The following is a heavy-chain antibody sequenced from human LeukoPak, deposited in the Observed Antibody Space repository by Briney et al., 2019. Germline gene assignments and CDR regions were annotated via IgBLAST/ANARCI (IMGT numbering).Heavy chain of an antibody. Sequence: SETLSLTCTFSGGSISSGGYYWSWLRQHPGKGLEWIGYIYYSGSTYYNPSLKSRVTISVDTSKNQFSLKLSSVTAADTAVYYCARGGGYDYFDYWGQGTLVTVSS. CDR2: IYYSGST. CDR3: ARGGGYDYFDY. J-gene: IGHJ4*02. V-gene: IGHV4-31*03. D-gene: IGHD5-12*01. CDR1: GGSISSGGYY.